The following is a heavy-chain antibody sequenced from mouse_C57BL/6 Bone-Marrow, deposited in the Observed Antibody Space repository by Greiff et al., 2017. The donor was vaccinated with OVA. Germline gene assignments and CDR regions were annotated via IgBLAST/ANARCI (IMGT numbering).Heavy chain of an antibody. Sequence: QVQLQQPGAELVKPGASVKLSCKASGYTFTSYWMHWVKQRPGQGLEWIGMIHPNSGSTNYNEKFKSKATLTVDKSSSTAYMQLSSLTSEDSAVYYCARYPSSPVYFDYWGQGTTLTVSS. V-gene: IGHV1-64*01. J-gene: IGHJ2*01. D-gene: IGHD6-1*01. CDR1: GYTFTSYW. CDR2: IHPNSGST. CDR3: ARYPSSPVYFDY.